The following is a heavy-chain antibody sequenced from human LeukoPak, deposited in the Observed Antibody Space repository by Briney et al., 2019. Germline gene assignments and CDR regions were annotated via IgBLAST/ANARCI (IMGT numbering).Heavy chain of an antibody. CDR2: ISSSSSYI. V-gene: IGHV3-21*01. CDR3: AKEASTRHGDAFDI. Sequence: GGSLRLSCAASGFTFSSYSMNWVRQAPGKGLEWVSSISSSSSYIYYADSVKGRFTISRDNAKNSLYLQMNSLRAEDTAVYYCAKEASTRHGDAFDIWGQGTMVTVSS. J-gene: IGHJ3*02. CDR1: GFTFSSYS.